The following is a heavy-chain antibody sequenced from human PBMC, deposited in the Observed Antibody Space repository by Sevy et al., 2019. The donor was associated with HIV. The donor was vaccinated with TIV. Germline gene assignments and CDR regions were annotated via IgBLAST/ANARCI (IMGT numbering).Heavy chain of an antibody. CDR1: GFSFSNYA. D-gene: IGHD5-18*01. CDR2: INNGGST. Sequence: GGSLRLSCGASGFSFSNYAMSWVRQAPGKGPEWVSGINNGGSTYYADSVKGRFTISRDNSKKMVFLQMNSLRAEDTAVYYCASGDTTMITDLDYWGQGTLVTVSS. V-gene: IGHV3-23*01. J-gene: IGHJ4*02. CDR3: ASGDTTMITDLDY.